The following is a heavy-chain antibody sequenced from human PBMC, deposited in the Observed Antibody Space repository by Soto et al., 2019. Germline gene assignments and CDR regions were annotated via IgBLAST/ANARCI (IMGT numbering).Heavy chain of an antibody. Sequence: GGSLRLSCATSGFSFSNYAMSWVRQAPGKGLEWVAGITSTGYTYYVESLKGRFTISRDNSRNTVSLQMNSLRAEDTAVYYCAKDLIDYSISYFDYWGQGTLVTVSS. J-gene: IGHJ4*02. CDR2: ITSTGYT. CDR3: AKDLIDYSISYFDY. CDR1: GFSFSNYA. V-gene: IGHV3-23*01. D-gene: IGHD4-4*01.